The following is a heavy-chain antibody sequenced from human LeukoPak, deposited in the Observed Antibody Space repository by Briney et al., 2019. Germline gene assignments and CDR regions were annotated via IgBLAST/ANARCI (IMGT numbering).Heavy chain of an antibody. CDR1: GGTFSSYA. CDR3: VGSYYDSSGYYYQFDY. J-gene: IGHJ4*02. V-gene: IGHV1-69*01. D-gene: IGHD3-22*01. Sequence: ASVKVSCKASGGTFSSYAISWVRQAPGQGLEWMGGITPIFGTANYAQKFQGRVTITADESTSTAYMELSSLRSEDTAVYYCVGSYYDSSGYYYQFDYWGQGTLVTVSS. CDR2: ITPIFGTA.